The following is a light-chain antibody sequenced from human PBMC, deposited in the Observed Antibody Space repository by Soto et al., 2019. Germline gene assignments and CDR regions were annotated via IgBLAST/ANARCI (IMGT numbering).Light chain of an antibody. CDR3: CSYAGNSEV. Sequence: TNPASVNGSPGESLPIPSNGTSGDVGGYNLVSWYQQHPGKAPKLMIYEVTERPSGVSNRFSGSKSGNTASLTISGLQPDDEADYYCCSYAGNSEVFGTGTKVTVL. J-gene: IGLJ1*01. V-gene: IGLV2-23*02. CDR2: EVT. CDR1: SGDVGGYNL.